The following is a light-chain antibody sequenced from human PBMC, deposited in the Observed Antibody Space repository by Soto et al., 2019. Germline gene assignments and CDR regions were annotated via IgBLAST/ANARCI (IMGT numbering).Light chain of an antibody. CDR2: DAS. CDR3: QQRSNWPPVT. Sequence: EVLLTQSPVTLSLSPGERATLSFRASQSFRGLLAWYQQKPGQAPRLLIYDASNRASGIPARFSGSGSGTDFTLTISSLDPEDFAVYYCQQRSNWPPVTFGGGDQGGYQ. J-gene: IGKJ4*01. V-gene: IGKV3-11*01. CDR1: QSFRGL.